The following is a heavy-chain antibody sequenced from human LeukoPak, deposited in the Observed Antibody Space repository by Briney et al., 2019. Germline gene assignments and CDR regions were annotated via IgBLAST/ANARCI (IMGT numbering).Heavy chain of an antibody. V-gene: IGHV4-59*08. Sequence: SETLSLTCTVSGGSISSYYWSWIRQPPGKGLEWIGYLYYSGSTNYNPSLKSRVTISADTSKNQFSLKLSSVTAADTAVYYCARQSSGVSFDYWGQGTLVTVSS. CDR2: LYYSGST. J-gene: IGHJ4*02. CDR3: ARQSSGVSFDY. D-gene: IGHD2-15*01. CDR1: GGSISSYY.